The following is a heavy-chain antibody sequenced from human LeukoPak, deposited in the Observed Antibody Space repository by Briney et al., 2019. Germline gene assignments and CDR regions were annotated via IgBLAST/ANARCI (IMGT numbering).Heavy chain of an antibody. CDR1: GFTFSSYW. D-gene: IGHD6-6*01. Sequence: GGSLRLSCAASGFTFSSYWMSWVRQAPGKGLEWVGRIKSKTDGGTTDYAAPVKGRFTISRDDSKNTLYLQMNSLKTEDTAVYYCTTDFWQLVSLDYYYMDVWGKGTTVTVSS. V-gene: IGHV3-15*01. CDR2: IKSKTDGGTT. J-gene: IGHJ6*03. CDR3: TTDFWQLVSLDYYYMDV.